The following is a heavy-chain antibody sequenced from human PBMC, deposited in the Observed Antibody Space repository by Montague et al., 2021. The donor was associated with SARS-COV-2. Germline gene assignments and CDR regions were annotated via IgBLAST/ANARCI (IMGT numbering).Heavy chain of an antibody. V-gene: IGHV4-31*03. Sequence: TLSLTCTVSGGSISSGGYYWSWIRQHPGKGLEWIGYIYYSGSNYYNPSLKSRVTISVDTSKNQFSLKLSSVTAADTAVYYCARDHLKITIFGMDNYYYYGMDFWGQGTTVTVSS. D-gene: IGHD3-3*01. J-gene: IGHJ6*02. CDR2: IYYSGSN. CDR1: GGSISSGGYY. CDR3: ARDHLKITIFGMDNYYYYGMDF.